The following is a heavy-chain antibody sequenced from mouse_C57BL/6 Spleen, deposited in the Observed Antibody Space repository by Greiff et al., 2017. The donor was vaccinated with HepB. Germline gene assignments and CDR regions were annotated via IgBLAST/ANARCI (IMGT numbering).Heavy chain of an antibody. D-gene: IGHD1-1*01. Sequence: LVESGAELAKPGASVKLSCKASGYTFTSYWMHWVKQRPGQGLEWIGYINPSSGYTKYNQKFKDKATLTADKSSSTAYMQLSSLTYEDSAVYYCASEFTDYYGSSYVWFAYWGQGTLVTVSA. CDR2: INPSSGYT. V-gene: IGHV1-7*01. CDR1: GYTFTSYW. CDR3: ASEFTDYYGSSYVWFAY. J-gene: IGHJ3*01.